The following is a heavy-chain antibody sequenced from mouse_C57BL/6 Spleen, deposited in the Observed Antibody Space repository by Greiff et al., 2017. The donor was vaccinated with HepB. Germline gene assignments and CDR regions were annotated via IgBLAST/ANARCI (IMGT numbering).Heavy chain of an antibody. J-gene: IGHJ1*03. CDR2: IYPGDGDT. D-gene: IGHD1-1*01. CDR1: GYAFSSSW. V-gene: IGHV1-82*01. Sequence: QVHVKQSGPELVKPGASVKISCKASGYAFSSSWMNWVKRRPGKGLEWIGRIYPGDGDTNYNGKFKGKATLTADKSSSTAYMQLSSLTSEDSAVYFCARPPHYYGSSYWYFDVWGTGTTVTVSS. CDR3: ARPPHYYGSSYWYFDV.